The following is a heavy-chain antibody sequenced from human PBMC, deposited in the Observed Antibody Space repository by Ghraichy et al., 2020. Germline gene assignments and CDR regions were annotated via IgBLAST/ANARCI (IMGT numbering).Heavy chain of an antibody. V-gene: IGHV4-31*03. CDR3: ARVPRPYLYDYVWGSYRQERHLNDAFDI. D-gene: IGHD3-16*02. J-gene: IGHJ3*02. CDR2: IYYSGST. Sequence: SETLSLTCTVSGGSISSGGYYWSWIRQHPGKGLEWIGYIYYSGSTYYNPSLKSRITISVDTSKNQFSLKLSSVTAADTAVYYCARVPRPYLYDYVWGSYRQERHLNDAFDIWGQGTMVTVSS. CDR1: GGSISSGGYY.